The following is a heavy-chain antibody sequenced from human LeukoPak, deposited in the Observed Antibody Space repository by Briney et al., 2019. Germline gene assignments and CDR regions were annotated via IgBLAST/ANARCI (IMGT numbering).Heavy chain of an antibody. J-gene: IGHJ4*02. D-gene: IGHD1-26*01. CDR3: ARENSGSYREFDY. CDR2: IYPSGST. CDR1: GGSISSYY. Sequence: SETLSLTCTVSGGSISSYYWTWIRQPAGKGLEWIGCIYPSGSTNYNPSLKSRVTMSVDTSKNQFSLKLSSVTAADTAVYYCARENSGSYREFDYWGQGTLVTVS. V-gene: IGHV4-4*07.